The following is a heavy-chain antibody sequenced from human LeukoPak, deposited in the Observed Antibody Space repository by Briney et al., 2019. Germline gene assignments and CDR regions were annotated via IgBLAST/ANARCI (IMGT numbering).Heavy chain of an antibody. J-gene: IGHJ4*02. D-gene: IGHD2-2*02. CDR2: IYHSGST. Sequence: SETLSLTCTVSGGSIISYYWSWIRQPPGKGLEWIGEIYHSGSTNYNPSLKSRVTISVDRSKNQFSLKLSSVTAADTAVYYCARVRYPYYFDYWGQGTLVTVSS. CDR1: GGSIISYY. CDR3: ARVRYPYYFDY. V-gene: IGHV4-59*12.